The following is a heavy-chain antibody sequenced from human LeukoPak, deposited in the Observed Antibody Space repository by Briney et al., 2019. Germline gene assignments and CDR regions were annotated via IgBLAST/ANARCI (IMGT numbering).Heavy chain of an antibody. D-gene: IGHD3-16*01. Sequence: PGGSLRLSCAASGFTFDDYGMSWVRQPPGKGLEWIGEINHSGSTNYNPSLKSRVTISVDTSKNQLSLKLSSVTAADTAVYYCARVVDPGGYYYFYYMDVWGKGTTVTVSS. CDR1: GFTFDDYG. CDR2: INHSGST. J-gene: IGHJ6*03. V-gene: IGHV4-34*01. CDR3: ARVVDPGGYYYFYYMDV.